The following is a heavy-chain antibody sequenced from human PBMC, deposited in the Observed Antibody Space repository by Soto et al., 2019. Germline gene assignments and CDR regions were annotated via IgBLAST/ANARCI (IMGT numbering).Heavy chain of an antibody. D-gene: IGHD3-10*01. CDR1: GFTFSSYW. CDR3: AREVGDYCGSGDCYYGMDV. CDR2: INSDGSST. V-gene: IGHV3-74*01. Sequence: PGGSLRLSCAASGFTFSSYWMHWVRQAPGKGLVWVSRINSDGSSTSYADSVKGRFTISRDNAKNTLYLQMNSLRAEDTAVYYCAREVGDYCGSGDCYYGMDVWGQGTTVTVSS. J-gene: IGHJ6*02.